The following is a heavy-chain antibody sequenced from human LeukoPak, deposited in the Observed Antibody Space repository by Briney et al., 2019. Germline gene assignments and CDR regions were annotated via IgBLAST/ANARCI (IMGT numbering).Heavy chain of an antibody. Sequence: ASVKVSCKVSGYTLTELSMHWVRQAPGKGLEWMGGFDPEDGETIYAQKFQGRVSMTEDTSTDTAYMELSSLRPEDTAVYYCARGVQPFRTYYYDSSGYYFDYWGQGTLVTVPS. V-gene: IGHV1-24*01. CDR3: ARGVQPFRTYYYDSSGYYFDY. CDR1: GYTLTELS. D-gene: IGHD3-22*01. CDR2: FDPEDGET. J-gene: IGHJ4*02.